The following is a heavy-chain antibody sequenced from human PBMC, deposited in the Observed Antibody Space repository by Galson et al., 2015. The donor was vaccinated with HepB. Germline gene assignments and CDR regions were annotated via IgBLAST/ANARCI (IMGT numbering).Heavy chain of an antibody. CDR3: AKDIYTGVAAAGSGMDV. J-gene: IGHJ6*02. CDR1: GFTFDDDA. D-gene: IGHD6-13*01. CDR2: ISWNSGGI. V-gene: IGHV3-9*01. Sequence: SLRLSCAASGFTFDDDAMHWVRQAPGKGLEWVSHISWNSGGIGYADSVKGRFTISRDNAKKSLYLQMNSLRAEDTAFYYCAKDIYTGVAAAGSGMDVWGQGTTVTVSS.